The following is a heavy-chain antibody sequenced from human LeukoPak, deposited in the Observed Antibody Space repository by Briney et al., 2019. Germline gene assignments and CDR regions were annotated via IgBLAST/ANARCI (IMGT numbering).Heavy chain of an antibody. Sequence: GGSLRLSCAASGFTFSSYGMHWVRQAPGKGLEWVAFIRYDGSNKYYADSVKGRFTISRDNSKNTLYLQMNSLRAEDTAVYYCARARADYDILTATPYYFDYWGQGTLVTVSS. CDR2: IRYDGSNK. J-gene: IGHJ4*02. V-gene: IGHV3-30*02. CDR1: GFTFSSYG. D-gene: IGHD3-9*01. CDR3: ARARADYDILTATPYYFDY.